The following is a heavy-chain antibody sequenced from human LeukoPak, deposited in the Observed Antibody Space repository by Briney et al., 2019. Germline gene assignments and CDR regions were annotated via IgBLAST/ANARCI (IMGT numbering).Heavy chain of an antibody. Sequence: KGLEWIGRIYTSGSTNYNPSLKSRVTMSVDTSKNQFSLKLSSVTAADTAVYYCASDDNDYWGQGTLVTVSS. V-gene: IGHV4-4*07. CDR2: IYTSGST. CDR3: ASDDNDY. D-gene: IGHD3-9*01. J-gene: IGHJ4*02.